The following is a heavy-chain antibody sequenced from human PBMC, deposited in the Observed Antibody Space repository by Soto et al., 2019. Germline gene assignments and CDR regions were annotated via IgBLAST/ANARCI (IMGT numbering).Heavy chain of an antibody. CDR3: ARFPTPPASYCGGDCSSGSY. CDR2: INAGNGNT. V-gene: IGHV1-3*01. D-gene: IGHD2-21*02. Sequence: ASVKVSCKASGYTFTSYAMHWVRQAPGQRLEWMGWINAGNGNTKYSQKFQGRVTITRDTSASTAYMELSSLRSEDTAVYYCARFPTPPASYCGGDCSSGSYWGQGTLVTVSS. J-gene: IGHJ4*02. CDR1: GYTFTSYA.